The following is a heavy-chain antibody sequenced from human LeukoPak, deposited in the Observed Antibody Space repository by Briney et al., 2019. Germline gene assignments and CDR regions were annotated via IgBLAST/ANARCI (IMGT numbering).Heavy chain of an antibody. J-gene: IGHJ4*02. V-gene: IGHV3-49*04. CDR2: ISGKIYGGTP. CDR1: GFTFGDYA. Sequence: GGSLILSWTSAGFTFGDYAMSGVRQAPGKGVEWVGFISGKIYGGTPEYAASVEGIFTISRDDSKGIAYLQMNSLKTEDTAVYYCTRDQTPYYWRQGTLVTVPS. CDR3: TRDQTPYY.